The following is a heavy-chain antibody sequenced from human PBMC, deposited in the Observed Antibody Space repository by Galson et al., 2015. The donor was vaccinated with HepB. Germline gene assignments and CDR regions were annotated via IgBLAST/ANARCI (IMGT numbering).Heavy chain of an antibody. J-gene: IGHJ6*02. Sequence: SVKVSCKASGYTYIRNGISWVRQAPGQGLEWMGWISTENGKTNYAKKIQGRVTIITDTPTSTAYLELRSLRSDDTAVYYCARDGWGYCSGGTCYSGYGMDVWGQGTTVTVS. CDR1: GYTYIRNG. CDR3: ARDGWGYCSGGTCYSGYGMDV. V-gene: IGHV1-18*01. D-gene: IGHD2-15*01. CDR2: ISTENGKT.